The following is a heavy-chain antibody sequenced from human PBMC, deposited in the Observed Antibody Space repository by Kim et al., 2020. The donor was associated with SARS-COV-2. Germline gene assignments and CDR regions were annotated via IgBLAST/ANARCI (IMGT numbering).Heavy chain of an antibody. CDR3: AKDLAAAGRGDYYYGMDV. Sequence: KCRFTISRDNSKNSLYLQMNSLRAEDTALYYCAKDLAAAGRGDYYYGMDVWGQGTTVTVSS. J-gene: IGHJ6*02. V-gene: IGHV3-43D*03. D-gene: IGHD6-13*01.